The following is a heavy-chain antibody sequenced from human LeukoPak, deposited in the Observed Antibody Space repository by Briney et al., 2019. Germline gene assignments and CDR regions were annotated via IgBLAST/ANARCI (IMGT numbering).Heavy chain of an antibody. CDR2: IYSGGST. CDR1: GFTVSSRY. J-gene: IGHJ4*02. V-gene: IGHV3-66*01. CDR3: ARGYYYDSSGGDY. D-gene: IGHD3-22*01. Sequence: GGSLRLSCAASGFTVSSRYMSWVRQAPGKGLEWVSVIYSGGSTYYADSVKGRFTISRDNSKNTLHLQMNSLRAEDTAVYYCARGYYYDSSGGDYWGQGTLVTVSS.